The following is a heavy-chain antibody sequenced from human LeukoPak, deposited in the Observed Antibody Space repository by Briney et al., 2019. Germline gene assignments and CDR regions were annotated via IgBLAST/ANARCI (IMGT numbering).Heavy chain of an antibody. V-gene: IGHV4-38-2*01. CDR2: TYHSGTS. J-gene: IGHJ4*02. CDR1: VYSISSGYY. CDR3: ARKYGSNAGYFDY. Sequence: SETLSLTCAVSVYSISSGYYWGWVRQSPGKGLEWIGNTYHSGTSYYNPSLKSRVTISVDTSKNQFSLTLSSVTAADTALYYCARKYGSNAGYFDYWGQGALVTVSS. D-gene: IGHD4-23*01.